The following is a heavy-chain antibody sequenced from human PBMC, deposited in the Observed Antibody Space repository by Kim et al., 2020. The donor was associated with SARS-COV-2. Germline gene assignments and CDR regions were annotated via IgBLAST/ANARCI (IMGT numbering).Heavy chain of an antibody. D-gene: IGHD6-19*01. V-gene: IGHV2-70*01. CDR3: ARIQGHSSGWSFFDY. Sequence: STSLKTRLTISKDTSKNQVVLTMTNMDPVDTGTYYCARIQGHSSGWSFFDYWGQGTLVTVSS. J-gene: IGHJ4*02.